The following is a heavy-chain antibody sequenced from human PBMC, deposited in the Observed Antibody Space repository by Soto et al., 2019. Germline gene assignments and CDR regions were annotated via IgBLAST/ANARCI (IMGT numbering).Heavy chain of an antibody. Sequence: SETLSLTCTVSVGSISSYYWSWIRQPAGKGLEWIGRSYASGSTDYNPSLKSRVTMSVDTSKNQFSLMLSSVTAADTAVYYCAIGSGWQDMDYWGQGTLVTVSS. V-gene: IGHV4-4*07. CDR3: AIGSGWQDMDY. CDR1: VGSISSYY. J-gene: IGHJ4*02. CDR2: SYASGST. D-gene: IGHD6-19*01.